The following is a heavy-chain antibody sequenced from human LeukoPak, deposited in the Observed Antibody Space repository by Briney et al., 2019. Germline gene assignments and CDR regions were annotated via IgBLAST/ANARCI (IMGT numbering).Heavy chain of an antibody. CDR2: ISGTGGRI. Sequence: GASLRLSCAPSGITFSSYAMSWVRQAPGKGLEWVSAISGTGGRIYYGDSVKGRFTISRDNSKNTLYLQMNSLGAEDTAIYYCAKDRYGDSGGYFDLWGRGTLVTVSS. CDR1: GITFSSYA. CDR3: AKDRYGDSGGYFDL. J-gene: IGHJ2*01. V-gene: IGHV3-23*01. D-gene: IGHD4-17*01.